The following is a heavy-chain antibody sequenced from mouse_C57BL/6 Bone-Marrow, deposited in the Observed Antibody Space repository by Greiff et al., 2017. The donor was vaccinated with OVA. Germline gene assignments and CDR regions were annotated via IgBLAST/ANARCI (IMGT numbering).Heavy chain of an antibody. D-gene: IGHD1-1*01. J-gene: IGHJ4*01. Sequence: EVKLMESGGGLVQPTGSLKLSCAASGFSFNTYAMNWVRQAPGTGLEWVARIRSKSNNYATYYADSVKDRFTISRDDSESMLYLQMNNLKTEDTARYDCVRNYYARSSLYAMDYWGKGTSVTVSS. CDR3: VRNYYARSSLYAMDY. V-gene: IGHV10-1*01. CDR2: IRSKSNNYAT. CDR1: GFSFNTYA.